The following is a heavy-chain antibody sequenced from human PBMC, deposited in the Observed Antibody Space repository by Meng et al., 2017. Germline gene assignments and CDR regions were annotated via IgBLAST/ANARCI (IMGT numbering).Heavy chain of an antibody. CDR1: GFTFSSYA. CDR3: AKDPYYYGSGSPRYFDY. V-gene: IGHV3-23*01. J-gene: IGHJ4*02. Sequence: GGSLRLSCAASGFTFSSYAMSWVRQGPGKGLEWVSAISGSGGSTYYADSVKGRFTISRDNSKNTLYLQMNSLRAEDTAVYYCAKDPYYYGSGSPRYFDYWGQGTLVTVSS. D-gene: IGHD3-10*01. CDR2: ISGSGGST.